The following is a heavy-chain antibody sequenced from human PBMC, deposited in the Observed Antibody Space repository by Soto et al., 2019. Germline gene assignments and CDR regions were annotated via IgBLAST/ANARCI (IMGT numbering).Heavy chain of an antibody. CDR1: GFTFSGSA. Sequence: GGSLRLSCAASGFTFSGSAMHWVRQASGKELEWVGRIRSKANSYATAYAASVKGRFTISRDDSKNTAYLQMNSLKTEDTAVYYCTRNSPRYDFWSGYYFGYYYYMDVWGKGTTVTVSS. J-gene: IGHJ6*03. D-gene: IGHD3-3*01. V-gene: IGHV3-73*01. CDR3: TRNSPRYDFWSGYYFGYYYYMDV. CDR2: IRSKANSYAT.